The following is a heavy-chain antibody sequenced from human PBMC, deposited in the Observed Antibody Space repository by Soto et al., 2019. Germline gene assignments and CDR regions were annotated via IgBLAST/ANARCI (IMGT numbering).Heavy chain of an antibody. CDR1: GGSISSGGYY. J-gene: IGHJ3*02. CDR2: IYYSGST. CDR3: ASHHQNYNPRYAFDI. D-gene: IGHD3-10*01. V-gene: IGHV4-31*03. Sequence: PSETLSLTCTVSGGSISSGGYYWSWIRQHPGKGLEWIGYIYYSGSTYYNPSLKSRVTMSVDTSKNQFSLKLSSVTAADTAVYYCASHHQNYNPRYAFDIWGQGTMVTVSS.